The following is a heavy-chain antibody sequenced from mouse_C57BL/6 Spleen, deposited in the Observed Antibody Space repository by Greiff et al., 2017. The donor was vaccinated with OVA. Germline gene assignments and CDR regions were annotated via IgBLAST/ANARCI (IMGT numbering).Heavy chain of an antibody. CDR1: GYTFTSYP. CDR3: ARSETAIVFDY. Sequence: QVQLQQSAADLARPGASVKMSCKASGYTFTSYPMHWVKQRPGRGLEWIGYINPSSGYTKYTLKFKDKATLTADKSSSTAYMQLSSLTSEDSAVYYCARSETAIVFDYWGQGTTLTVSS. CDR2: INPSSGYT. J-gene: IGHJ2*01. D-gene: IGHD1-2*01. V-gene: IGHV1-4*01.